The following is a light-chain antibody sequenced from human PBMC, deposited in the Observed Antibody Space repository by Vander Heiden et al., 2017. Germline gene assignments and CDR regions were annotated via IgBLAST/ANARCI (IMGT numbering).Light chain of an antibody. CDR1: QSVSSSY. J-gene: IGKJ1*01. CDR2: GAS. V-gene: IGKV3-20*01. Sequence: EIVLTQSPGTLSLSPGERATLSCRASQSVSSSYLAWYQQKPGQAPRLRIYGASSRATGIPDRFSGSGSGTDFTLTISRLEPEDFAVYDCQQDGSSPRTFGQGTKVEIK. CDR3: QQDGSSPRT.